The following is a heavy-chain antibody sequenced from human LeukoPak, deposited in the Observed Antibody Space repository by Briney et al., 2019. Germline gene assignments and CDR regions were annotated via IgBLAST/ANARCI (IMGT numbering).Heavy chain of an antibody. CDR2: ISGSGGST. J-gene: IGHJ4*02. D-gene: IGHD3-3*01. CDR3: AKASHYDFWSADDY. CDR1: GFTFSSYA. Sequence: GGSRRLSCAASGFTFSSYAMSWVRQAPGKGLEWVSAISGSGGSTYYADSVKGRFTISRDNSKNTLYLQMNSLRAEDTAVYYCAKASHYDFWSADDYWGQGTLVTVSS. V-gene: IGHV3-23*01.